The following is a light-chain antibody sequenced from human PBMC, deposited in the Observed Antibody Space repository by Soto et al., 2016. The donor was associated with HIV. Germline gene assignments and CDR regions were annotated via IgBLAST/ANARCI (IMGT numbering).Light chain of an antibody. CDR1: QGISSY. CDR3: LQDYDRPCT. Sequence: DIQLTQSPSFLSASVGDRVTITCRASQGISSYLAWYQQKPGKAPNLLIYGAYTLQSGVPSRFSGSRSGTEFSLTISSLQLEDFATYYCLQDYDRPCTFGQGTKLEIK. J-gene: IGKJ2*02. CDR2: GAY. V-gene: IGKV1-9*01.